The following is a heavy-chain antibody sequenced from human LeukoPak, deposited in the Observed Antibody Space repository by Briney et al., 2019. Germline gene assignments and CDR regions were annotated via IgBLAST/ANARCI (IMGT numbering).Heavy chain of an antibody. J-gene: IGHJ4*02. Sequence: SVKVSCKASGGSFNAYAISWVRLAPGQGLEWMGGIIPIFGTSNYAQKLQGRVTISTDESTSTAYMEVSSLRSEDTAIYYCARGLDASMETAYDYWGQGTLVTVSS. D-gene: IGHD5-18*01. CDR2: IIPIFGTS. CDR1: GGSFNAYA. V-gene: IGHV1-69*05. CDR3: ARGLDASMETAYDY.